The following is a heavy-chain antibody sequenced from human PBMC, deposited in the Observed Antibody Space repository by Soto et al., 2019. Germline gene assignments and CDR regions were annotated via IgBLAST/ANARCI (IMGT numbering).Heavy chain of an antibody. CDR1: GGAISSGDYY. J-gene: IGHJ3*02. D-gene: IGHD4-17*01. V-gene: IGHV4-30-4*08. CDR3: ARETTVVTYGAFDI. CDR2: IYYSGST. Sequence: PSETLSLTCTVSGGAISSGDYYWSWIRQHPGKGLEWIGYIYYSGSTYYNPSLKSRVTISVDTSKNQFSLKLSSVTAADTAVYYCARETTVVTYGAFDIWGQGTMVTVSS.